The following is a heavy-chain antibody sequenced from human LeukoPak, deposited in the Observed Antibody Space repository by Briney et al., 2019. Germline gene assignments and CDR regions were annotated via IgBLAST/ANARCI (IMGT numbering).Heavy chain of an antibody. Sequence: GGSLRLSCAASGFTFSSYVMNWVRQAPGKGLEWVSTIGGGGYSTYYADSVKGRFTISRDNSKNTLYLQMKNLRVEHTAVYYCAKGLHGGVGYGVDVWGQGTTVSVSS. V-gene: IGHV3-23*01. CDR1: GFTFSSYV. CDR3: AKGLHGGVGYGVDV. J-gene: IGHJ6*02. D-gene: IGHD3-16*01. CDR2: IGGGGYST.